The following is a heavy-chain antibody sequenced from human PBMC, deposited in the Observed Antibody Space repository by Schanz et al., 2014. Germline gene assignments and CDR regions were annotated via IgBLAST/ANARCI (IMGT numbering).Heavy chain of an antibody. V-gene: IGHV1-69*04. CDR2: IIPNLGSA. J-gene: IGHJ5*02. D-gene: IGHD3-3*01. CDR1: GDTLSSYG. CDR3: ARGNTIFGGVILGWLDP. Sequence: QVQLVQSGAEVKQPGSSVTVSCKASGDTLSSYGISWVRQAPGQGLEWMGRIIPNLGSANYAQKFQGRVTITADKSTSTVYMELSSLRSEDTAIYYCARGNTIFGGVILGWLDPWGQGTLVTVSS.